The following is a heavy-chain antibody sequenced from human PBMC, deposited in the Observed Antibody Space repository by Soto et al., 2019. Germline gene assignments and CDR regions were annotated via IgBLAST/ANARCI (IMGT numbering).Heavy chain of an antibody. D-gene: IGHD2-2*03. CDR1: GGSISSGGYY. J-gene: IGHJ6*02. CDR2: IYYSGST. Sequence: TLSLTCTVSGGSISSGGYYWSWIRQHPGKGLEWIGYIYYSGSTYYNPSLLSRVTISVDTSKNEFSLRLSSMTAADTAVYYCARLNGYCISTNCHAYYVMDVGGQGTPVTVSS. CDR3: ARLNGYCISTNCHAYYVMDV. V-gene: IGHV4-31*03.